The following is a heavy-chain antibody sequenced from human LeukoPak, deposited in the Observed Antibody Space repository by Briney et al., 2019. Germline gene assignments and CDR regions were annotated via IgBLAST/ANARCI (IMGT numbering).Heavy chain of an antibody. V-gene: IGHV3-21*01. CDR2: ISSSSSYI. D-gene: IGHD2-15*01. Sequence: PGGSLRLSCAASGFTFSSYSMNWVRQAPGKGLEWVSSISSSSSYIYYADSVEGRFTISRDNAKNSLYLQVNSLRAEDTAVYYCARDAGSGDDAFDIWGQGTMVTVSS. J-gene: IGHJ3*02. CDR1: GFTFSSYS. CDR3: ARDAGSGDDAFDI.